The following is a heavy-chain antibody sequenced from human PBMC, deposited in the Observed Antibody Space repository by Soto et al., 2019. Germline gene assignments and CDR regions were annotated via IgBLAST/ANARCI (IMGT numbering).Heavy chain of an antibody. J-gene: IGHJ4*02. D-gene: IGHD3-22*01. CDR3: ARATYDSSTYYRDD. V-gene: IGHV4-30-4*01. Sequence: QVQLQESGPGLVKPSQTLSLTCTVSGASISGGDYYWTWIRQPPGKGLEWIGSIYYTGNTYSNPSLESRLSISVDPSNNQFALRLTSVTAPDTAIYYCARATYDSSTYYRDDWGQGTLVTVSS. CDR1: GASISGGDYY. CDR2: IYYTGNT.